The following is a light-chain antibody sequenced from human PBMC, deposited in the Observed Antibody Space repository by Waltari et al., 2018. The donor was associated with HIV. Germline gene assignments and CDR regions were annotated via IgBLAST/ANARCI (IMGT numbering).Light chain of an antibody. V-gene: IGLV1-40*01. Sequence: QSVLTQPPSVSGAPGQRGTISCPGTSSNIGAGYNVHWYQQVPGPAPKLLIYGNSNRPSGVPDRFSGSKSGTSASLAITGLQAEDEADYYCQSYDRSLSGWVFGGGTKLTVL. CDR3: QSYDRSLSGWV. CDR1: SSNIGAGYN. CDR2: GNS. J-gene: IGLJ3*02.